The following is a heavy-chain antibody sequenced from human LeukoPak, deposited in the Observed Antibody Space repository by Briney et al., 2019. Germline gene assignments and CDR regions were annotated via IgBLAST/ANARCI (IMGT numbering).Heavy chain of an antibody. J-gene: IGHJ3*02. CDR3: ARDSSGYSDAFDI. Sequence: PSETLSLTCAVYGGSFSGYYWSWIRQPPGKGLEWIGEINHSGSTNYNPSLKSRVTISVDKSKNQFSLKLSSVTAADTAVYYCARDSSGYSDAFDIWGQGTMVTVSS. CDR2: INHSGST. D-gene: IGHD3-22*01. CDR1: GGSFSGYY. V-gene: IGHV4-34*01.